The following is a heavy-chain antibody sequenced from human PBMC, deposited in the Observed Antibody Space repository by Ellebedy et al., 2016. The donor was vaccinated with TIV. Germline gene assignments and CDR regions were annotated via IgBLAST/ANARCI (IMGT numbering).Heavy chain of an antibody. J-gene: IGHJ4*02. CDR2: IRPILGMT. D-gene: IGHD4-17*01. V-gene: IGHV1-69*04. CDR1: GVTFSSFA. CDR3: ARVPHLDSGDSFDY. Sequence: ASVKVSCKASGVTFSSFAISWVRQAPGQGLEWMGRIRPILGMTNYAQKFQGRITITADRSTTTAYMELSSLKSDDTAMYYCARVPHLDSGDSFDYWGQGTLVTVSS.